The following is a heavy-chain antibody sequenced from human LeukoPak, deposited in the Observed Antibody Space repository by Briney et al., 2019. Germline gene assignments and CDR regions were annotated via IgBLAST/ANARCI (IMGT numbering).Heavy chain of an antibody. CDR3: TTYGSGRKFDY. V-gene: IGHV3-53*01. J-gene: IGHJ4*02. D-gene: IGHD3-10*01. CDR1: GFTVSRNY. Sequence: PGGSLRLSCAASGFTVSRNYMSWVRQAPGKGLEWVSIFYSGGSAYYADSVKGRFTISRDDSTNTLYLQMNSLKSEDTAVYYCTTYGSGRKFDYWGQGILVTVSS. CDR2: FYSGGSA.